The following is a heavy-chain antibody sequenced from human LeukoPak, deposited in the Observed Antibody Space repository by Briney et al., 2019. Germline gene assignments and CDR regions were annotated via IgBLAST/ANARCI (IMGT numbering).Heavy chain of an antibody. CDR1: GFTFSSYD. V-gene: IGHV3-13*04. Sequence: PGGSLRLSCAASGFTFSSYDMHWVRQATGKGLEWVSGIGTSGDTYYPGSVKGRFTISRENAKNSLYLQMNSLRAGDTAVYYCTRGPGTTFDYWGLGTLVTVSS. CDR2: IGTSGDT. CDR3: TRGPGTTFDY. J-gene: IGHJ4*02. D-gene: IGHD3-10*01.